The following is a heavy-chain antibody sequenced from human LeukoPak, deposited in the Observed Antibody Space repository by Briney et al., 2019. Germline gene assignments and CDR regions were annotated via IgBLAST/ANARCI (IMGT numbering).Heavy chain of an antibody. CDR1: DESISSSSYY. CDR2: IHPHGTM. Sequence: SETLSLTCSASDESISSSSYYWGWIRQPSGKGLEWIGTIHPHGTMYYNPSLKSRVTVSVDKSKNLFSLKLSSVTAADTAVYYCSRGWDACKLGNYWGQGSLVTVSS. CDR3: SRGWDACKLGNY. V-gene: IGHV4-39*01. D-gene: IGHD1-26*01. J-gene: IGHJ4*02.